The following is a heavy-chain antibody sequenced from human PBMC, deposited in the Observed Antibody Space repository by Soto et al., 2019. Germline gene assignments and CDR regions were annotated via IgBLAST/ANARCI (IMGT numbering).Heavy chain of an antibody. CDR1: GGSFSGYY. CDR3: ARPSAAAGSRSGRYFDY. D-gene: IGHD6-13*01. CDR2: INHSGST. V-gene: IGHV4-34*01. J-gene: IGHJ4*02. Sequence: PSETLSLTCAVYGGSFSGYYWSWIRQPPGKGLEWIGEINHSGSTNYNPSLKSRVTISVDTSKNQFSLKLSSVTAADTAVYYCARPSAAAGSRSGRYFDYWGQGTLVTVSS.